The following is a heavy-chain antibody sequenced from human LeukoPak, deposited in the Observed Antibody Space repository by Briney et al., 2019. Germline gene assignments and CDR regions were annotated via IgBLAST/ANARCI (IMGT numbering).Heavy chain of an antibody. J-gene: IGHJ4*02. CDR2: IWYDGRHE. Sequence: PGGSLRLSCAASGFTFSNYGMHWVRQAPGKGLEWVAVIWYDGRHEYYADSVKGRFTISRDNSKNTVYLQMNSLRAEDTAVYYCARTYRSGWYYFDHWGQGTLVTVSS. CDR3: ARTYRSGWYYFDH. D-gene: IGHD6-19*01. V-gene: IGHV3-33*01. CDR1: GFTFSNYG.